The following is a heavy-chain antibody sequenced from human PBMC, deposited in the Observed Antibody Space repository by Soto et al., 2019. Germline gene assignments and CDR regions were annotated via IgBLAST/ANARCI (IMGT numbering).Heavy chain of an antibody. Sequence: SSETLSLTCTVSGGSISSGGYYWSWIRQHPGKGLEWIGYIYYSGSTYYNPSLKSRVTISVDTSKNQFSLKLSSVTAADTAVYYCAGRGYDILTGPDYYYYGMDVWGQGTTVTVSS. CDR1: GGSISSGGYY. J-gene: IGHJ6*02. V-gene: IGHV4-31*03. CDR3: AGRGYDILTGPDYYYYGMDV. D-gene: IGHD3-9*01. CDR2: IYYSGST.